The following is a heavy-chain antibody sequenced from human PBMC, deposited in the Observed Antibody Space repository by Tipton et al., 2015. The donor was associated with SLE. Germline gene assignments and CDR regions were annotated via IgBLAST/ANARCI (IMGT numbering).Heavy chain of an antibody. CDR1: GGSISTYF. Sequence: TLSLTCTVSGGSISTYFWSWIRQPPGKGLEWIGYISYSGSTKYDPSLKSRVTISVDTSKNQFSLKLNSVTAADTAVYYCARAFYYDYWSADSGTPSLAYFDYWGHGTLVTVSS. CDR2: ISYSGST. J-gene: IGHJ4*01. V-gene: IGHV4-59*12. CDR3: ARAFYYDYWSADSGTPSLAYFDY. D-gene: IGHD3-3*01.